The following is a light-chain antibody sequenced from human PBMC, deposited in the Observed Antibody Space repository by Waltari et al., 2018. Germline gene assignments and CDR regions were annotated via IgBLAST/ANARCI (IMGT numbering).Light chain of an antibody. CDR2: AAS. Sequence: DIQMTQSPSSLSASVGDRVTITCRASQSISSYLNWYQQKPGKAPKLLIYAASSLQSGVPSRFSGSRSGTDFTLTIISLQPEDFATYYCQQSYSTPPRYTFGQGTKLEI. J-gene: IGKJ2*01. CDR1: QSISSY. CDR3: QQSYSTPPRYT. V-gene: IGKV1-39*01.